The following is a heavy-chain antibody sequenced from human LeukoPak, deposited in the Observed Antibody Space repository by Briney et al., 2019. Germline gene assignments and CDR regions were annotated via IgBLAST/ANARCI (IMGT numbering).Heavy chain of an antibody. J-gene: IGHJ4*02. CDR1: GFTFSFSC. D-gene: IGHD2-8*01. CDR3: ARGPTNGQAFDY. CDR2: IREDGSEK. V-gene: IGHV3-7*01. Sequence: GGSLRLSCVASGFTFSFSCMTWVRQAPGKGLEWVGSIREDGSEKTSVDSVKGRFTISRDNAKNSLYLQMDSLRAEDTAVYYCARGPTNGQAFDYWGQGTLVSVSS.